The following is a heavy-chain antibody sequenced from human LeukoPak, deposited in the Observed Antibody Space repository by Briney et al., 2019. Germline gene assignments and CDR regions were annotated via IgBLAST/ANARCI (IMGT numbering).Heavy chain of an antibody. J-gene: IGHJ3*02. CDR1: GFTFSNYW. D-gene: IGHD6-13*01. CDR2: IKQDGNEK. CDR3: ARDADSSSWYWAADAFDI. Sequence: GGSLRLSCAASGFTFSNYWMSWVRQVPGKGLEWVANIKQDGNEKYSVDSVKGRFTISRDNARHSLYLQMNSLRAEDTAVYYCARDADSSSWYWAADAFDIWGQGTMVTVSS. V-gene: IGHV3-7*01.